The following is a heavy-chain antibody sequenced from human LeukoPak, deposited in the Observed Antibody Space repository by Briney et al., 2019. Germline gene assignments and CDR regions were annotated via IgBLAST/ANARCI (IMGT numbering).Heavy chain of an antibody. CDR2: IYYSEST. Sequence: SQTLSLTCTVSGGTVNSGGYYWGWIRQHPGKGLEWIGYIYYSESTRYNPSLKSRVTISVDTSKNQFSLKLNSVTAADTAVYYCARGSGSGSYSTRYFDYWGQGTLVTVSS. CDR3: ARGSGSGSYSTRYFDY. J-gene: IGHJ4*02. V-gene: IGHV4-31*03. CDR1: GGTVNSGGYY. D-gene: IGHD3-10*01.